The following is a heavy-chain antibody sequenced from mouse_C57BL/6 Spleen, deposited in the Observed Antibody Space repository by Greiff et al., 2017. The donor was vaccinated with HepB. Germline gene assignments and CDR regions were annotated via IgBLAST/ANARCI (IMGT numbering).Heavy chain of an antibody. J-gene: IGHJ3*01. V-gene: IGHV1-53*01. CDR2: INPSNGGT. Sequence: QVQLQQPGTELVKPGASVKLSCKASGYTFTSYWLHWVKQRPGQGLEWIGNINPSNGGTNYNEKFKSKATLTVDKSSRTAYMQRSSLTSEDSAVYYCAREEAYDYDWFADWGQGTLVTVSA. CDR1: GYTFTSYW. CDR3: AREEAYDYDWFAD. D-gene: IGHD2-4*01.